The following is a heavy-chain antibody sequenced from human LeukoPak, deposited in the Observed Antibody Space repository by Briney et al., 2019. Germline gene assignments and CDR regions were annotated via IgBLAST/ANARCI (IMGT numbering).Heavy chain of an antibody. V-gene: IGHV3-33*01. J-gene: IGHJ4*02. CDR1: GFTLSSYG. CDR2: IWYDGSNK. Sequence: PGGSLRLSCAASGFTLSSYGMHWVRQAPGKGLEWVAVIWYDGSNKYYADSVKGRFTISRDNSKNTLYLQMNSLRAEDTAVYYCARDLPSDTAMALDYWGQGTLVTVSS. CDR3: ARDLPSDTAMALDY. D-gene: IGHD5-18*01.